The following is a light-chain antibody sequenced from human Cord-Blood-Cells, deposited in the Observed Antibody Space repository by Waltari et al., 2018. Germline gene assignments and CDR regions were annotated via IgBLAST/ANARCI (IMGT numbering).Light chain of an antibody. J-gene: IGKJ4*01. V-gene: IGKV1-8*01. Sequence: AIRMTQSPSSFSAATGDRVTITCRASQDISSYLAWYQQKPGKAPKLLIYAASTLQSGVPSSFSGSGSGTDFTLTISCLQSEDFATYYCQQYYSYPLTFGGGTKVEIK. CDR2: AAS. CDR3: QQYYSYPLT. CDR1: QDISSY.